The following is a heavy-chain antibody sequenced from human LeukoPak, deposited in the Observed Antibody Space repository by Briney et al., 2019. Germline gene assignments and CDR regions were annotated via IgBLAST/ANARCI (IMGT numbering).Heavy chain of an antibody. V-gene: IGHV1-3*01. CDR3: ARDSDIVATIPHFDY. Sequence: GASVNVSCKASGYTFTSYAMHWVRQAPGQRLEWMGWINAGNGNTKYSQKFQGRVTITRDTSASTAYMELSSLRSEDTAVYYCARDSDIVATIPHFDYWGQGTLVTVSS. J-gene: IGHJ4*02. D-gene: IGHD5-12*01. CDR2: INAGNGNT. CDR1: GYTFTSYA.